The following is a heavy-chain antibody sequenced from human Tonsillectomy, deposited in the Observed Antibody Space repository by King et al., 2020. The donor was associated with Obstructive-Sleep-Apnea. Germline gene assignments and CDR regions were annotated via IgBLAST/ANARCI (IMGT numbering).Heavy chain of an antibody. J-gene: IGHJ4*02. Sequence: VQLVESGGGLVQPGGSLRLSCAASGFTFSSYAMHWVRQAPGKGLEYVSAISGNGGSTFYANSVKGRFTISRDNSKKTLYLQMGSLRTEDMAVYYCAREARTGGSYPGWGQGTLVTVSS. V-gene: IGHV3-64*01. D-gene: IGHD1-26*01. CDR1: GFTFSSYA. CDR3: AREARTGGSYPG. CDR2: ISGNGGST.